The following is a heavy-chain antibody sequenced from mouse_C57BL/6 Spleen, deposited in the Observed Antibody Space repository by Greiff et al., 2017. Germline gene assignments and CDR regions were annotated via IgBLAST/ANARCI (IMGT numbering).Heavy chain of an antibody. J-gene: IGHJ4*01. D-gene: IGHD1-1*01. CDR1: GYSITSGYY. CDR3: ARGTTPHY. CDR2: ISYDGSN. V-gene: IGHV3-6*01. Sequence: EVQLVESGPGLVKPSQSLSLTCPVTGYSITSGYYWNWIRQFPGNKLEWMGYISYDGSNNYNPSLKNRISITRDTSKNQFFLKLNSVTTEDTATYYCARGTTPHYWGQGTSVTVSS.